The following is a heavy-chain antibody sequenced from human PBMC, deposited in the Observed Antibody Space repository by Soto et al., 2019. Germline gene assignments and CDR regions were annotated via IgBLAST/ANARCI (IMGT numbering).Heavy chain of an antibody. V-gene: IGHV3-30*03. CDR1: GFTFSSYG. CDR3: SLPPGKYYYYGMGV. D-gene: IGHD3-10*01. Sequence: PGGSLRLSCAASGFTFSSYGMHWVRQAPGKGLEWVAVISYDGSNKYYADSVKGRFTISRDNSKNTLYLQMNSLRAEDTAVYYCSLPPGKYYYYGMGVWGQGTTVTVSS. J-gene: IGHJ6*02. CDR2: ISYDGSNK.